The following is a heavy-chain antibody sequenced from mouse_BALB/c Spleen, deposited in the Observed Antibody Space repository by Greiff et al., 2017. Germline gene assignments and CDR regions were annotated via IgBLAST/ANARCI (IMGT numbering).Heavy chain of an antibody. D-gene: IGHD2-1*01. J-gene: IGHJ2*01. CDR3: ARIYYGNYYFDY. CDR1: GFTFSSYG. V-gene: IGHV5-6-3*01. CDR2: INSNGGST. Sequence: EVKVVESGGGLVQPGGSLKLSCAASGFTFSSYGMSWVRQTPDKRLELVATINSNGGSTYYPDSVKGRFTISRDNAKNTLYLQMSSLKSEDTAMYYCARIYYGNYYFDYWGQGTTLTVSS.